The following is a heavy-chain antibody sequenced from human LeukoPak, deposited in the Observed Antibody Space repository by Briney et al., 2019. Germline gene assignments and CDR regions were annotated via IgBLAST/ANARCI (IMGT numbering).Heavy chain of an antibody. V-gene: IGHV3-30*04. J-gene: IGHJ4*02. CDR3: ARGHNYYDSSGLDY. Sequence: PGGSLRLSCAASGFTFSSYAMHWVRQAPGKGLEWVAVISYDGSNKYYADSVKGRFTISRDNSKNTLYLQMNSLRAEDTAVYYCARGHNYYDSSGLDYWGQGTLVTVSS. CDR1: GFTFSSYA. D-gene: IGHD3-22*01. CDR2: ISYDGSNK.